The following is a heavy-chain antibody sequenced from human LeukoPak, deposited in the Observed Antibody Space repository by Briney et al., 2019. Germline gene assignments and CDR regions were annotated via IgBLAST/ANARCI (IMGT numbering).Heavy chain of an antibody. Sequence: PGGSLRLSCAASGFTFSTYAMSWVRQAPGKGLEGVCFIRSKAYGGTTEYAASVKGRFTISRDDSKSIAYLQMNSLKTEDTAVYYCTRGAMTAHSMIVVRFQGRAFDIWGQGTMVTVSS. V-gene: IGHV3-49*04. CDR3: TRGAMTAHSMIVVRFQGRAFDI. D-gene: IGHD3-22*01. CDR2: IRSKAYGGTT. CDR1: GFTFSTYA. J-gene: IGHJ3*02.